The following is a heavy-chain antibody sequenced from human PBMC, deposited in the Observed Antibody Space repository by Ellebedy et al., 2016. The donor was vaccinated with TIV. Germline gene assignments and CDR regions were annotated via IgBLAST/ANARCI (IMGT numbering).Heavy chain of an antibody. Sequence: GGSLRLSCSASGFTFSAFPMHWVRQAPGKGLEYVSAIMKNGVNAYYADSVKGRFTISRDNSRSTLYLQMSSLRLEDTALYYCALPMVTTFHWGQGTLVTVSS. J-gene: IGHJ4*02. CDR3: ALPMVTTFH. CDR2: IMKNGVNA. CDR1: GFTFSAFP. D-gene: IGHD4-17*01. V-gene: IGHV3-64D*09.